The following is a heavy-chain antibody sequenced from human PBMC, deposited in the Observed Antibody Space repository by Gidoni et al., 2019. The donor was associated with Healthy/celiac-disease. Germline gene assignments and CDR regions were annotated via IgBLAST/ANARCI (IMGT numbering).Heavy chain of an antibody. CDR3: AKDSMGN. CDR2: ISYDGSNK. CDR1: GFTFSSYG. Sequence: QVQLVESGGGVVQPGRSLRLSCAASGFTFSSYGMHWVRQAPGKGLEWVAVISYDGSNKYYADSVKGRFTISRDNSKNTLYLQMNSLRAEDTAVYYCAKDSMGNWGQGTLVTVSS. J-gene: IGHJ4*02. D-gene: IGHD7-27*01. V-gene: IGHV3-30*18.